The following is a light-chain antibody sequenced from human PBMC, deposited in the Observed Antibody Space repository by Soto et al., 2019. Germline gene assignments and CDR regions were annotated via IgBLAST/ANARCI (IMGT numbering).Light chain of an antibody. CDR1: SSDVGGYNY. CDR3: CSYAGNYV. J-gene: IGLJ1*01. V-gene: IGLV2-11*01. Sequence: QSALTQPRSVSGSPGQSVTISCTGTSSDVGGYNYVSWYQQHPGKAPKLIIYDVTKRPSGVPDRFSGSKSGNTASLTISGLQAEDEADYYCCSYAGNYVFGTGTKVTVL. CDR2: DVT.